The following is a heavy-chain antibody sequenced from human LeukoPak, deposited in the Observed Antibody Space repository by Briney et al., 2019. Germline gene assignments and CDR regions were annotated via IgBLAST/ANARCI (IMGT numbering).Heavy chain of an antibody. V-gene: IGHV3-9*01. J-gene: IGHJ4*02. D-gene: IGHD3-22*01. CDR3: AGHRRDCDSSSYPRNY. Sequence: GGSLRLSCAAYGLTFDDYAMHWVRQAQGEGLEWVSGISWNSGSIVYADSVKGRFTIARDHAKNSLYLQLTSLRAEDPALYYCAGHRRDCDSSSYPRNYWGQETLVTVSS. CDR2: ISWNSGSI. CDR1: GLTFDDYA.